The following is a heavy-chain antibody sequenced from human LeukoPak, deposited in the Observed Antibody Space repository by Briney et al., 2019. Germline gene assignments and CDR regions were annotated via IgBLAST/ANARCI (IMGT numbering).Heavy chain of an antibody. J-gene: IGHJ6*02. CDR2: FDPEDGET. CDR3: ARVALGRRWLQTSYYYGMDV. Sequence: ASVKVSCKVSGYTLTELSMHWVRQAPGKGLEWMGGFDPEDGETIYAQKFQGRVTMTEDTSTDTAYMELSSLRSEDTAVYYCARVALGRRWLQTSYYYGMDVWGQGTTVSVSS. V-gene: IGHV1-24*01. CDR1: GYTLTELS. D-gene: IGHD5-24*01.